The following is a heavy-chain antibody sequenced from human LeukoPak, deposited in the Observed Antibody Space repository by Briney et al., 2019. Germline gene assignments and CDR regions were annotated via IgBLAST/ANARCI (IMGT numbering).Heavy chain of an antibody. CDR2: INHSGST. CDR1: GGSFSGYY. J-gene: IGHJ3*02. Sequence: PSETLSLTRAVYGGSFSGYYWSWIRQPPGKGLEWIGEINHSGSTNYNPSLKSRVTISVDTSKNQFSLKLSSVTAADTAVYYCARGRLYSSSWGDAFDIWGQGTMVTVSS. D-gene: IGHD6-13*01. CDR3: ARGRLYSSSWGDAFDI. V-gene: IGHV4-34*01.